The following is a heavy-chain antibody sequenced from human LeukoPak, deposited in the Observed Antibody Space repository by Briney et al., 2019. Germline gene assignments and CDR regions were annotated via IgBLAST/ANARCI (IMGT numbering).Heavy chain of an antibody. CDR2: MNPNSGNT. V-gene: IGHV1-8*03. J-gene: IGHJ6*03. CDR1: GYTFTSYD. CDR3: ARLYGSGSYYYYYMDV. Sequence: GASVKVSCKASGYTFTSYDINWVRQATGQGLEWMGWMNPNSGNTGYAQKFQGSVTITRNTSISTAYMELSSLRSEDTAVYYCARLYGSGSYYYYYMDVWGKGTTVTVSS. D-gene: IGHD3-10*01.